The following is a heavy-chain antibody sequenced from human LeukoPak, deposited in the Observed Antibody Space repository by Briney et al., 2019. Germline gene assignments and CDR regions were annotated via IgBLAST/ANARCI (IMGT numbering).Heavy chain of an antibody. J-gene: IGHJ3*02. CDR2: ISYDGSNE. CDR1: GFTFSSYA. V-gene: IGHV3-30*14. D-gene: IGHD3-22*01. CDR3: ARDGYLYYYDSSGYYIHDAFDI. Sequence: GGSLRLSCAASGFTFSSYAMHWVRQAPGKGLDWLAVISYDGSNEYYADSVKGRFTISRDNSKNTLYLQMNSLRVEDTAVYYCARDGYLYYYDSSGYYIHDAFDIWGQGTMVTVSS.